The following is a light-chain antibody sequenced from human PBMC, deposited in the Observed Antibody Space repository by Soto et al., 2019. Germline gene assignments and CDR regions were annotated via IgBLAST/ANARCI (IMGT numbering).Light chain of an antibody. CDR2: AAS. V-gene: IGKV1-5*01. CDR3: QQRSNWPPIT. J-gene: IGKJ5*01. CDR1: QSISTW. Sequence: DIQMTQSPSTLSASVGDKVTITCRAIQSISTWLAWYQQKPGKAPKLLIYAASSLQSGVPSRFSGSGSGTDFTLTISSLEPEDFAVYYCQQRSNWPPITFGQGTRLEIK.